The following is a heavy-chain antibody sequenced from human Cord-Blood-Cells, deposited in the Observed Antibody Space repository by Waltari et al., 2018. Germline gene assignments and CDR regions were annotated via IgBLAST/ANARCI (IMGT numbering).Heavy chain of an antibody. CDR3: ACLTTIFGVAF. V-gene: IGHV1-69*01. CDR2: IIPIVSTA. CDR1: GGPFSSYA. D-gene: IGHD3-3*01. J-gene: IGHJ4*02. Sequence: QVQLVQSGAEVKKPGSSVKVSCKASGGPFSSYAIRWVGQAPEQGLEWMGGIIPIVSTANYAQNVQGRVTITADESTSTAYMGLSSLIFKDTAVYYFACLTTIFGVAFWGQGTLVTVSS.